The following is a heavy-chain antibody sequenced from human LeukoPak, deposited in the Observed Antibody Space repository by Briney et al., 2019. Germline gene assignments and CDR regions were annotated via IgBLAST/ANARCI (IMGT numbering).Heavy chain of an antibody. V-gene: IGHV1-69*13. CDR3: ARGHYDSSGYYLYEFDC. D-gene: IGHD3-22*01. CDR1: GGTFSSYA. Sequence: GASVKVSCKASGGTFSSYAISWVRQAPGQGLEWMGGIIPIFGTANYAQKFQGRVTITADESTSTAYMELSSLRSEDTAVYYCARGHYDSSGYYLYEFDCWGQGTLVTVSS. J-gene: IGHJ4*02. CDR2: IIPIFGTA.